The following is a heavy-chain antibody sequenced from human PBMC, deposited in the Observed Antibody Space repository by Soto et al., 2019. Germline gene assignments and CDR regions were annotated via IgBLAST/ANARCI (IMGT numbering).Heavy chain of an antibody. Sequence: SVKVSCKASGGTFSSYAISWVRQAPGQGLEWMGGIIPIFGTTNYAQKCQGRVTITADESTSTAYMELSSLRSEDTAVYYCARGGFGVPAAMGRGYYYYGMDVWGQGTTVTVSS. CDR3: ARGGFGVPAAMGRGYYYYGMDV. CDR1: GGTFSSYA. CDR2: IIPIFGTT. J-gene: IGHJ6*02. V-gene: IGHV1-69*13. D-gene: IGHD2-2*01.